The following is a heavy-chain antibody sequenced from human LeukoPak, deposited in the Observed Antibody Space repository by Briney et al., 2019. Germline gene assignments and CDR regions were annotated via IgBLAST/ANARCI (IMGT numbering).Heavy chain of an antibody. CDR2: ISSSSNSI. Sequence: GGSLRLSCAASGFTFSDYSMNWVRQAPGKGLEWISYISSSSNSIYYADSVKGRFTISRDNAKNSLFLQMNSLRAEDTAVYHCVRYNYGSYFDYWGQGALVTVTS. D-gene: IGHD5-18*01. V-gene: IGHV3-48*01. CDR1: GFTFSDYS. CDR3: VRYNYGSYFDY. J-gene: IGHJ4*02.